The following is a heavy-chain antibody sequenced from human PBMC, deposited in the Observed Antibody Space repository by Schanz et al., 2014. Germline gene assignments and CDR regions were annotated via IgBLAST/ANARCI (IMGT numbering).Heavy chain of an antibody. D-gene: IGHD1-26*01. Sequence: EVQLAASGGGLVQPGGSLRLSCAASEFTFSTDAMSWVRQAPGKGLEWVSVISASGGDTYYADSVKGRFTISRDNSKNTLFLQMNSLRAEDTAVYYCARDHTTESYYSAGPPIDYWGQGTLLTVSS. J-gene: IGHJ4*02. CDR1: EFTFSTDA. CDR2: ISASGGDT. CDR3: ARDHTTESYYSAGPPIDY. V-gene: IGHV3-23*04.